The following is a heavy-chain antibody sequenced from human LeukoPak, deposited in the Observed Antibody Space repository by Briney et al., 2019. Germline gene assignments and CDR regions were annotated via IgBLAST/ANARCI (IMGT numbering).Heavy chain of an antibody. J-gene: IGHJ4*02. V-gene: IGHV3-23*01. Sequence: GGSLRLSCAASGFTFSSYAMSWVRQAPGKGLEWVSAISGSGGSIYYADSVKGRFTVSRDNSMNTLYLQMNSLRVEDTAVYYCAKDSRTAYDSSWLFYFDYWGLGTLVTVSS. CDR3: AKDSRTAYDSSWLFYFDY. D-gene: IGHD6-13*01. CDR1: GFTFSSYA. CDR2: ISGSGGSI.